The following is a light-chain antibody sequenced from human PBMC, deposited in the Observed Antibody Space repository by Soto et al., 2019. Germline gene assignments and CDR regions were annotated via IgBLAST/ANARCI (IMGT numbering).Light chain of an antibody. Sequence: DIQMTQSPSTLSASVGDRVTITCRASQSISSWLAWYQQKPGKAPKLLIYDASILESGVPSRFSGSGSGTEFSLTISSLQPDDFATYSCQQYSSYRTVGQGTKVDSK. CDR3: QQYSSYRT. V-gene: IGKV1-5*01. CDR1: QSISSW. CDR2: DAS. J-gene: IGKJ1*01.